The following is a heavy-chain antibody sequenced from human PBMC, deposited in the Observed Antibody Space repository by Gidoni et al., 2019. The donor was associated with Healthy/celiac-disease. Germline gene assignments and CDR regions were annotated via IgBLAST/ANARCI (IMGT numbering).Heavy chain of an antibody. D-gene: IGHD2-15*01. V-gene: IGHV3-66*01. CDR3: ARGACSGGSCYSGD. Sequence: EVQLVASGGGLVQPGGSLILSGAASGFTVSSNYMSWVRQAPGKGLEWVSVIDSGGSTYYADSVKGRFTISRDNSKNTLYLQMNSLRAEDTAVYYCARGACSGGSCYSGDWGQGTLVTVSS. J-gene: IGHJ4*02. CDR1: GFTVSSNY. CDR2: IDSGGST.